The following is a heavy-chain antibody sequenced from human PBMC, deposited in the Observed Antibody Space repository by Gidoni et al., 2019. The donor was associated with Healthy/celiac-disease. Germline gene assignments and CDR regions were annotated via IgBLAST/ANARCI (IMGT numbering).Heavy chain of an antibody. J-gene: IGHJ3*01. CDR2: IYYSGST. D-gene: IGHD2-2*02. V-gene: IGHV4-31*03. CDR3: AIYCSSTRCYNRVAFDL. CDR1: GGSISSGGYY. Sequence: QVQLQEAGPGLVKPSQAVSLTCTVSGGSISSGGYYWSWIRQHPGKGLEWIGYIYYSGSTYYTPSLKRRVPISVDTSTNQFSLTLSSVPAAHTAVYSCAIYCSSTRCYNRVAFDLWGQGTMVTVSS.